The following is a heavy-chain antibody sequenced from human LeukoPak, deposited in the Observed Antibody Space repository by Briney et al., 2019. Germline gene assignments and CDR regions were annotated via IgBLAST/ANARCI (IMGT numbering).Heavy chain of an antibody. CDR2: ISSNGGST. Sequence: GGSLRLSCAASGFTFSSYAMHWVRQAPGKGLEYVSAISSNGGSTYYANSVKGRFTISRDNSKNTLYLQMGSLRAEDMAVYYCARGYDFWSGYWSHSDYWGQGTLFTVSS. CDR3: ARGYDFWSGYWSHSDY. CDR1: GFTFSSYA. D-gene: IGHD3-3*01. J-gene: IGHJ4*02. V-gene: IGHV3-64*01.